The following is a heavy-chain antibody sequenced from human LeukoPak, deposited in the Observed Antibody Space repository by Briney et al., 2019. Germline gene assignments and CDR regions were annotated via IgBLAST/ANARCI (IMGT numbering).Heavy chain of an antibody. CDR2: IYYSGST. D-gene: IGHD3-10*01. J-gene: IGHJ6*03. V-gene: IGHV4-39*01. CDR1: GGSISSSSYY. CDR3: ATRITISWFGEAYDYYMDV. Sequence: SETLSLTCTVSGGSISSSSYYWGWIRQPPGKGLEWIGSIYYSGSTYYNPSLKSRVTISVDTSKNQFSLKLSSVTAADTAVYYCATRITISWFGEAYDYYMDVWGKGTTVTVSS.